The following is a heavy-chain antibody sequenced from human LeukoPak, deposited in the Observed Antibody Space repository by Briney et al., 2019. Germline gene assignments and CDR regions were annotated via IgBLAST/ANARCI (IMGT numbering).Heavy chain of an antibody. CDR2: IYPDDSDS. D-gene: IGHD3-10*01. V-gene: IGHV5-51*01. Sequence: GESLKISCETSGYSFTTYWIGWVRQMPGTGLEWVGAIYPDDSDSRYSPSFQDQVVISADRSIRTAYLQWNSLKTSDTAMYYCGRKGGSSGTINPFTPGGQGTRAPV. J-gene: IGHJ5*02. CDR3: GRKGGSSGTINPFTP. CDR1: GYSFTTYW.